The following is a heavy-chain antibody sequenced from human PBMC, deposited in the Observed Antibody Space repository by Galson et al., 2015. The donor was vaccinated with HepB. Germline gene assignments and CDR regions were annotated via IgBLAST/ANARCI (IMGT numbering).Heavy chain of an antibody. CDR1: GFLFSSYD. J-gene: IGHJ4*02. D-gene: IGHD3-22*01. V-gene: IGHV3-30*18. CDR2: VSYDGSDK. CDR3: AKATQNNYYHSRGYYFDY. Sequence: SLRLSCATSGFLFSSYDLHWVRQAPGKGLEWVAAVSYDGSDKYYADSVKGRFTISRDNSKNTMWLQMSSLRPEDTAVYFCAKATQNNYYHSRGYYFDYWGQGALVTVSS.